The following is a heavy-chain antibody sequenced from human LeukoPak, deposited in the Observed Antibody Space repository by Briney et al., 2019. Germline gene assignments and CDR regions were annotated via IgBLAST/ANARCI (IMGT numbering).Heavy chain of an antibody. J-gene: IGHJ4*02. V-gene: IGHV1-2*02. Sequence: ASVKVSCKASGGTFNNYIMTWVRQAPGQGFEWMGWINSNSGGTNYAQKFQGRVTMTRDTSISTAYMELSSLRSDDTAVYYCARVLVPAGGGVVDYWGQGTLVTVSS. D-gene: IGHD3-16*01. CDR2: INSNSGGT. CDR1: GGTFNNYI. CDR3: ARVLVPAGGGVVDY.